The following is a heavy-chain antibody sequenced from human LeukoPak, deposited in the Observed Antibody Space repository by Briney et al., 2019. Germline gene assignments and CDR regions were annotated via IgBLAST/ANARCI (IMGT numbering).Heavy chain of an antibody. CDR2: IYHSGST. CDR1: GGSISSGGYS. V-gene: IGHV4-30-2*01. CDR3: ARDHGAVLWAFDI. J-gene: IGHJ3*02. Sequence: PSQTLSLTCAVSGGSISSGGYSWSWIRQPPGKGLEWIVYIYHSGSTYYNPSLKSRVTISVDTSKNQFSLKLSSVTAADTAVYYCARDHGAVLWAFDIWGQGTMVTVSS. D-gene: IGHD3-10*01.